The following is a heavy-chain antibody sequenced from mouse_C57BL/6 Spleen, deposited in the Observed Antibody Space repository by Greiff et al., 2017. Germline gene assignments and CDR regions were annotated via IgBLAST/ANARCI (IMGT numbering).Heavy chain of an antibody. J-gene: IGHJ4*01. D-gene: IGHD2-10*01. V-gene: IGHV1-82*01. CDR2: IYPGDGDT. CDR1: GYAFSSSW. CDR3: ARSYSYAMDY. Sequence: VKLQQSGPELVKPGASVKISCKASGYAFSSSWMNWVKQRPGKGLEWIGRIYPGDGDTNYNGKFKGKATLTADKSSSTAYMQLSSLTSEDSAVYFCARSYSYAMDYWGQGTSVTVSS.